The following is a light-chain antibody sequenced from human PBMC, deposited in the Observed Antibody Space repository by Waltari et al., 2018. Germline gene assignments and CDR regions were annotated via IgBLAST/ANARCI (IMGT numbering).Light chain of an antibody. CDR1: PSVGSA. V-gene: IGKV3-20*01. CDR3: QRYVRLPAT. CDR2: GAS. J-gene: IGKJ1*01. Sequence: SCRASPSVGSALAWYQHKPGKDPRLLIVGASNRATGNPDRFSGSVSETDFSLTISRLEPEDFAVYYCQRYVRLPATFGRGTKVEIK.